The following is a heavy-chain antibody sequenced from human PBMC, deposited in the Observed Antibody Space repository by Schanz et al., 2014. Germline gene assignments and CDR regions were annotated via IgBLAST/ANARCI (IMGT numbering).Heavy chain of an antibody. CDR2: SRNKGHSYTS. Sequence: EVQLLESGGGLVQPGGSLRLSCAASGFTVSKNYMSWVRQAPGKGLEWVGHSRNKGHSYTSEYAASVKGRFTISRDESESSLYLQMDSLRVEDTAVYYCARDLISSGWYGWGQGTLVTVSS. V-gene: IGHV3-72*01. D-gene: IGHD6-19*01. CDR1: GFTVSKNY. CDR3: ARDLISSGWYG. J-gene: IGHJ4*02.